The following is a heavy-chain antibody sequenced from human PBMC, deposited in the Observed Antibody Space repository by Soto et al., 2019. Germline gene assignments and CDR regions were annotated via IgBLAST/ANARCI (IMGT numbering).Heavy chain of an antibody. CDR1: GFTVSSNY. CDR2: IYSGGST. V-gene: IGHV3-53*01. J-gene: IGHJ4*02. D-gene: IGHD3-9*01. CDR3: ARGYILTGNTF. Sequence: GGSPRLSCAASGFTVSSNYMSWVRQAPGKGLEWVSVIYSGGSTYYADSVKGRFTISRDNSKNTLYLQMNSLRAEDTAVYYCARGYILTGNTFWGQGTLVTVSS.